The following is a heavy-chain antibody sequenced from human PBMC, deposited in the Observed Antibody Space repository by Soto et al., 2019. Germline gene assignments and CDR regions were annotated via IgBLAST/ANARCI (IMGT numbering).Heavy chain of an antibody. CDR2: IYSSGKT. V-gene: IGHV4-4*07. J-gene: IGHJ2*01. CDR1: GGSTSGKY. D-gene: IGHD3-9*01. CDR3: ARDFDLNTALGYWYLDL. Sequence: QVHLQESGPGVVKASETLSLTCSLSGGSTSGKYWSWIRQSAGKGLEWIGRIYSSGKTHYNPSLGSWVSLSVAQNSFSLRLTSVTAGDTAIFYWARDFDLNTALGYWYLDLWGRGPQVSVSS.